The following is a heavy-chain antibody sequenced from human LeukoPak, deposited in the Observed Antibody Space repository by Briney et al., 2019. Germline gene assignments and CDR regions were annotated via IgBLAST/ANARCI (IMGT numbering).Heavy chain of an antibody. CDR3: ARDGDFNYYYYGMDV. D-gene: IGHD3-3*01. CDR1: GGTFSSYA. Sequence: GASVKVSCKASGGTFSSYAISWVRQAPGQGLEWMGGIIPIFGTANYAQKFQGRVTITADESTSTAYMELSSLRSEDTAVYYCARDGDFNYYYYGMDVWGQGTTVTVSS. J-gene: IGHJ6*02. CDR2: IIPIFGTA. V-gene: IGHV1-69*01.